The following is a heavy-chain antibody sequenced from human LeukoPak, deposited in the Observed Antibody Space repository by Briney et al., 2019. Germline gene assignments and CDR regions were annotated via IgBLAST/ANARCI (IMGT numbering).Heavy chain of an antibody. CDR1: GFTFSSYA. D-gene: IGHD2-2*01. V-gene: IGHV3-23*01. CDR2: IIGRVGNT. J-gene: IGHJ3*01. CDR3: AKVWWFWDIVVVPYHPATVWD. Sequence: LRPSYAPAGFTFSSYAISSARHAPGGWMGWVSAIIGRVGNTYSADSVKGRFPISRENSTNTFYLQMNSLRAEDTTVYYCAKVWWFWDIVVVPYHPATVWDWGQGTMLTVSS.